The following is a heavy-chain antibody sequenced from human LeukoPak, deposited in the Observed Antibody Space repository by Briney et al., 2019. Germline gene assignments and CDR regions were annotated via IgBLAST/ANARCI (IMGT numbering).Heavy chain of an antibody. CDR3: ARVGLAATTRATFDY. CDR2: INSDGSST. Sequence: GGSLRLSCAASGFTFSSYWMHWVRQAPGKGLVWVSRINSDGSSTSYADSVKGRFAISRDNAKNTLYLQMNSLRAEDTAVYYCARVGLAATTRATFDYWGQGTLVTVSS. V-gene: IGHV3-74*01. CDR1: GFTFSSYW. D-gene: IGHD2-15*01. J-gene: IGHJ4*02.